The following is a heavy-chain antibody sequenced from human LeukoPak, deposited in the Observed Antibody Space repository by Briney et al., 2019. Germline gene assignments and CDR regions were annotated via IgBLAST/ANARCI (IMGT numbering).Heavy chain of an antibody. D-gene: IGHD6-6*01. CDR2: IYTSGST. CDR3: ARKTKRQLVRGWFDP. CDR1: GGSISSGSYY. Sequence: SETLSLTCTVSGGSISSGSYYWSWIRQPAGKGLEWIGRIYTSGSTNYNPSLKSRVTISVDTSKNQFSLKLSSVTAAGTAVYYCARKTKRQLVRGWFDPWGQGTLVTVSS. J-gene: IGHJ5*02. V-gene: IGHV4-61*02.